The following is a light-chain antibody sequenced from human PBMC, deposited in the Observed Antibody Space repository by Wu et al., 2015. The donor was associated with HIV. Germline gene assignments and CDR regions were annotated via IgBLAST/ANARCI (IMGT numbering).Light chain of an antibody. CDR1: QSISSW. J-gene: IGKJ4*01. CDR2: KAS. Sequence: DIQMTQSPSTLSASVGDRVTITCRASQSISSWLAWYQQKPGKAPKLLIYKASSLESGVPSRFSGSGSGTEFTLTISSLQPDDFAAYYCQQYNSYSLTFGGGTKVEIK. CDR3: QQYNSYSLT. V-gene: IGKV1-5*03.